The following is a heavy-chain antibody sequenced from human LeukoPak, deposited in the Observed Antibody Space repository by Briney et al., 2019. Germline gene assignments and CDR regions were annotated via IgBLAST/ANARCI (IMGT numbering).Heavy chain of an antibody. J-gene: IGHJ4*02. CDR1: GFTFSTNA. CDR3: AKCGNSGCHLIDY. V-gene: IGHV3-23*01. CDR2: ISGRTGST. D-gene: IGHD5-12*01. Sequence: GGSLRLSCAASGFTFSTNAMSWARQAPGKGLEWVSAISGRTGSTYYSDSVKGRFTSSRDNSKSTLYLQMDSLRAEDTAVYYCAKCGNSGCHLIDYWGQGTLVTVSS.